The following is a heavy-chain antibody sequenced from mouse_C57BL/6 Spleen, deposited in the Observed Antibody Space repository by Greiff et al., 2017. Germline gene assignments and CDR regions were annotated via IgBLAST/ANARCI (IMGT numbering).Heavy chain of an antibody. CDR3: AGPPQATGGY. D-gene: IGHD3-2*02. CDR1: GYTFTDYY. V-gene: IGHV1-26*01. J-gene: IGHJ2*01. CDR2: INPNNGGT. Sequence: EVQLQQSGPELVKPGASVKISCKASGYTFTDYYMNWVKQSHGKSLEWIGDINPNNGGTSYNQKFKGKATLTVDKSSSTAYMELRSLTSEDSAVYYCAGPPQATGGYWGQGTTLTVSS.